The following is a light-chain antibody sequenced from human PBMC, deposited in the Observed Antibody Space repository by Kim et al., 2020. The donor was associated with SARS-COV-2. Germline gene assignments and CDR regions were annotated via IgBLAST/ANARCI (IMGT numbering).Light chain of an antibody. J-gene: IGLJ3*02. CDR3: GVDIGSGSNFVWV. CDR2: VGTGGIVG. CDR1: SDYSDVK. V-gene: IGLV9-49*02. Sequence: QPVLTQSPSASASLGASVTLTCTLSSDYSDVKVDWYQQRPGRGPHFVMRVGTGGIVGSKGNGIPDRFSVLGSGLNRDLTIKNIQEEDESDYYCGVDIGSGSNFVWVFGGGAQLTVL.